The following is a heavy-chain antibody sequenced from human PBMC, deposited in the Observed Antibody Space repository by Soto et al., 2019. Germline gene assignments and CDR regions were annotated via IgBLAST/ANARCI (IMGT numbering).Heavy chain of an antibody. J-gene: IGHJ6*02. CDR2: IIPIFGTA. D-gene: IGHD3-22*01. CDR1: GGTFSNYA. Sequence: ASVKVSCKASGGTFSNYAISWVRQAPGQGLEWMGGIIPIFGTANHAQKFQGRVTITADESTSTAYMELSSLRSEDTAVYYCARGLNDDSSGYYYYGMDVWGQGTTVTVS. CDR3: ARGLNDDSSGYYYYGMDV. V-gene: IGHV1-69*13.